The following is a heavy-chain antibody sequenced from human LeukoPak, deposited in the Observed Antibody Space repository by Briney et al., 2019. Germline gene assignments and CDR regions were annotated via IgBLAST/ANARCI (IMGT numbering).Heavy chain of an antibody. J-gene: IGHJ4*02. CDR1: GFTFSSYS. V-gene: IGHV3-21*01. D-gene: IGHD1-20*01. Sequence: GGSLRLSCAASGFTFSSYSMNWVRQAPGKGLEWVSSISSSSSYIYYADSVKGRFTISRDNAKNSLYLQMNSLRAEDTAVYYCAKAGRRYNWNDMDYWGQGTLVTVSS. CDR3: AKAGRRYNWNDMDY. CDR2: ISSSSSYI.